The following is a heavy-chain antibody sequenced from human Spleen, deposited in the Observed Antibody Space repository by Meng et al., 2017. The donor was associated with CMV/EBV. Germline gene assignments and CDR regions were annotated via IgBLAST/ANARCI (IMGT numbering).Heavy chain of an antibody. CDR3: ARAGFGSEEYCSSTSCYGAFDI. CDR1: GGTFSSYA. Sequence: SVKVSCKASGGTFSSYAISWVRQAPGQGLEWMGGIIPIFGTANYTQKFQGRITITADKSTSTAYMELSSLKSEDTAVYYCARAGFGSEEYCSSTSCYGAFDIWGQGTMVTVSS. V-gene: IGHV1-69*06. D-gene: IGHD2-2*01. J-gene: IGHJ3*02. CDR2: IIPIFGTA.